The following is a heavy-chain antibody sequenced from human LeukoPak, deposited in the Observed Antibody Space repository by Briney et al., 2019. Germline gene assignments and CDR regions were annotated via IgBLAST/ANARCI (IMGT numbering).Heavy chain of an antibody. D-gene: IGHD2-8*02. CDR2: IDRRGTT. J-gene: IGHJ3*02. CDR1: GESLSGYY. Sequence: SETLSLTCAVYGESLSGYYVSWIRQPPGKGLEWIGEIDRRGTTYSNPSLKSRVPFSVDTSKNQFSLKLSSVTVADTSIYYCVRHLYWDGIDIWGQGTMVTVSS. V-gene: IGHV4-34*01. CDR3: VRHLYWDGIDI.